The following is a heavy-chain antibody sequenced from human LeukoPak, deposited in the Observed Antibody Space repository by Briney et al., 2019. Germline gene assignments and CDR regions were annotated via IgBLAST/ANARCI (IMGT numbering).Heavy chain of an antibody. J-gene: IGHJ4*02. CDR1: GFTVSSKY. Sequence: GGSLRLSCAASGFTVSSKYISWVRQAPGKGLEWVSVIYIDGGTYYADSVTGRFTISRDNSKNTLLLQMNSLRAEDTAVYYCARGHYSNRLGGQGTLVTVSS. V-gene: IGHV3-66*01. D-gene: IGHD2-2*01. CDR3: ARGHYSNRL. CDR2: IYIDGGT.